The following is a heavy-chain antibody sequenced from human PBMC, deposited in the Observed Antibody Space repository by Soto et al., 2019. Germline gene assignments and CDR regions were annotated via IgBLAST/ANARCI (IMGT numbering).Heavy chain of an antibody. D-gene: IGHD3-22*01. CDR2: IIPIFGTA. V-gene: IGHV1-69*12. Sequence: QVQLVQSGAEVKKPGSSVKASCKASGGTFSSYAISWVRQAPGQGLEWMGEIIPIFGTANSAQKFQGRVTITADESTSTAYMELSSLRSEDTAVYYCARDRGPSSGYYPYWFDPWGQGTLVTVSS. J-gene: IGHJ5*02. CDR3: ARDRGPSSGYYPYWFDP. CDR1: GGTFSSYA.